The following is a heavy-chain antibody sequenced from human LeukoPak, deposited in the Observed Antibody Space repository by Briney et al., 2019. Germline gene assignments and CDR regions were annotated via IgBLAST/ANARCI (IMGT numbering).Heavy chain of an antibody. V-gene: IGHV3-23*01. J-gene: IGHJ6*02. CDR2: ISGSGGST. CDR3: ARLFYDSSGYYYYYGMDV. Sequence: GGSLRLSCAASGFTFSSYAMSWVRQAPGKGLEWVSAISGSGGSTYYADSVKGRFTISGDNSKNTLYLQMNSLRAEDTAVYYCARLFYDSSGYYYYYGMDVWGQGTTVTVSS. D-gene: IGHD3-22*01. CDR1: GFTFSSYA.